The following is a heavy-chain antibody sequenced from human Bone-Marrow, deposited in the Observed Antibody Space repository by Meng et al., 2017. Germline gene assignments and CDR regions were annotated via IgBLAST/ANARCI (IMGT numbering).Heavy chain of an antibody. Sequence: ASVKVSCKASGYTFTTHDFNWVRQASGQGLEWLGWLNPNSGGTSYSQKFQGRITLTRDTSINTAYLDLSGLASDDTAVYYCARNKPSTGEFDFWGQGTLVTVSS. J-gene: IGHJ4*02. V-gene: IGHV1-8*01. D-gene: IGHD1-1*01. CDR2: LNPNSGGT. CDR3: ARNKPSTGEFDF. CDR1: GYTFTTHD.